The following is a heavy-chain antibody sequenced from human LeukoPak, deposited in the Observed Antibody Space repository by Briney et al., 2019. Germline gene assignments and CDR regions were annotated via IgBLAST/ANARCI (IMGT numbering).Heavy chain of an antibody. V-gene: IGHV5-51*01. CDR2: IYPGESDT. CDR1: GYRFTSYW. J-gene: IGHJ4*02. CDR3: ARPYCSGGSCYFDY. Sequence: GGSLQISCKGSGYRFTSYWIGWGRQMPGKGLEWMGIIYPGESDTRYSPSFQGQVTISADKSISTAYLQWSSLKASDTAMYYCARPYCSGGSCYFDYWGQGTLVTVSS. D-gene: IGHD2-15*01.